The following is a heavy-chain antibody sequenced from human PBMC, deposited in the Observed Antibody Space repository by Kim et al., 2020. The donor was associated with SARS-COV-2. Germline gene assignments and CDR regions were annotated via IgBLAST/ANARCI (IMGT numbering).Heavy chain of an antibody. J-gene: IGHJ6*02. Sequence: GGSLRLSCAASGFTVSSNYMSWVRQAPGKGLEWVSVIYSGGSTYYADSVKGRFTISRDNSKNTLYLQMNSLRAEDTAVYYCARDLGNPKGGVWYYYYGMDVWGQGTTVTVSS. CDR2: IYSGGST. CDR3: ARDLGNPKGGVWYYYYGMDV. CDR1: GFTVSSNY. V-gene: IGHV3-53*01. D-gene: IGHD3-16*01.